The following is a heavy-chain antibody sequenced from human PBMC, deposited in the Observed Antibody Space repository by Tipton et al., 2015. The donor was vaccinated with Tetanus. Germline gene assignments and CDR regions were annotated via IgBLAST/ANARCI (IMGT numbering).Heavy chain of an antibody. CDR1: GGSFGHYY. V-gene: IGHV4-34*01. Sequence: TLSLTCVVYGGSFGHYYWTWIRQPPGKGLEWVGDINHDGRSTYPPHLKNRVTMLEDTSKKQFSLKVTSVTAADTSVYYCARGLGSMLAPGGSIDSWCQGTLVTVSS. CDR2: INHDGRS. J-gene: IGHJ5*01. D-gene: IGHD2-8*01. CDR3: ARGLGSMLAPGGSIDS.